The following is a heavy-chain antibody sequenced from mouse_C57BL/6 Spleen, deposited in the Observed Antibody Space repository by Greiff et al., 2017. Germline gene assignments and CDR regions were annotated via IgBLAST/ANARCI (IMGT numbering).Heavy chain of an antibody. Sequence: EVQGVESGGDLMKPGGSLKLSCAASGFTFSSYGMSWVRQTPDKRLEWVATISSGGSYTYYPDSVKGRFTISRDNAKNTLYLQMSSLKSEDTAMYYCARNYGSSYAMDYWGQGTSVTVSS. J-gene: IGHJ4*01. CDR3: ARNYGSSYAMDY. CDR1: GFTFSSYG. V-gene: IGHV5-6*01. D-gene: IGHD1-1*01. CDR2: ISSGGSYT.